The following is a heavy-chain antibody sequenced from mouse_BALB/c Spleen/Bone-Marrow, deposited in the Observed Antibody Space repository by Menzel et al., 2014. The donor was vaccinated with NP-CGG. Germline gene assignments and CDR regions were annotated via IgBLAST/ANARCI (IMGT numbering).Heavy chain of an antibody. CDR2: IWSGEST. CDR1: GFSLTTYG. D-gene: IGHD1-1*01. Sequence: QVQLQQSGPGLVQPSQSLSITCTVSGFSLTTYGVHWVRQSPGKGLEWLGVIWSGESTDYNAAFIPRLSISKDNSKSQVFFKMNSLQANDTAIYYCARINYGSRRYWYFDVWGAGTTVTVSS. CDR3: ARINYGSRRYWYFDV. V-gene: IGHV2-2*02. J-gene: IGHJ1*01.